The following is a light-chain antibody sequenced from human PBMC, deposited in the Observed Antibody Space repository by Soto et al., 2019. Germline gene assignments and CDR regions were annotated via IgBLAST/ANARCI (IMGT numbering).Light chain of an antibody. CDR2: EGT. V-gene: IGLV2-23*01. CDR3: ASWAVRTPSVM. J-gene: IGLJ3*02. CDR1: SSDVGSHNL. Sequence: QSALTQPASVSGSPGQSITISCTGTSSDVGSHNLVSWYQQHPGKAPKFIIYEGTKRPSGVSNRFSGSKSGNTASLTISGPQVEDGADYYCASWAVRTPSVMFGGGTRRPAL.